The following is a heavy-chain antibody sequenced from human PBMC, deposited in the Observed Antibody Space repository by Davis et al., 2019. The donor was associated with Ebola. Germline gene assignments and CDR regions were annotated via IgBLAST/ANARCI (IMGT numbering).Heavy chain of an antibody. CDR3: ARESMVQDHAFDI. CDR2: ISAYNGNT. D-gene: IGHD3-10*01. Sequence: ASVKVSCKASGYTFTSYGISWVRQAPGQGLEWMGWISAYNGNTNYAQKLQGRVTMTTDTSTSTAYMELSRLRSDDTAVYYCARESMVQDHAFDIWGQGTMVTVSS. CDR1: GYTFTSYG. J-gene: IGHJ3*02. V-gene: IGHV1-18*01.